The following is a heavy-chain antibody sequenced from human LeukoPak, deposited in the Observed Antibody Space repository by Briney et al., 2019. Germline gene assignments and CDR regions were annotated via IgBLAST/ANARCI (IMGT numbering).Heavy chain of an antibody. CDR1: GFTFSSYG. CDR3: AKDPGYDILTGYFDY. J-gene: IGHJ4*02. CDR2: IRYDGNNK. V-gene: IGHV3-30*02. Sequence: GGSLRLSCAASGFTFSSYGMHWVRQAPGKGLEWVAFIRYDGNNKYSADSVKGRFTISRDNSKNTLYLQMNSLRAEDTAFYYWAKDPGYDILTGYFDYWGQGTLVTVSS. D-gene: IGHD3-9*01.